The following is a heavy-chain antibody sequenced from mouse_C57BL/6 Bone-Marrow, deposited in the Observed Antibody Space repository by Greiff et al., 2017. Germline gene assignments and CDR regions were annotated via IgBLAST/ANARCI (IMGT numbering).Heavy chain of an antibody. J-gene: IGHJ1*03. CDR2: IYPGDGDT. V-gene: IGHV1-80*01. CDR1: GYAFSSYW. D-gene: IGHD1-1*01. CDR3: AREGKTSYYGSSYWYFDV. Sequence: VQLQQSGAELVKPGASVKISCKASGYAFSSYWMNWVKQRPGKGLEWIGQIYPGDGDTNYNGKFTGKATLTADKSSSTAYMQLSSLTAEDSAVYFCAREGKTSYYGSSYWYFDVWGTGTTVTVSS.